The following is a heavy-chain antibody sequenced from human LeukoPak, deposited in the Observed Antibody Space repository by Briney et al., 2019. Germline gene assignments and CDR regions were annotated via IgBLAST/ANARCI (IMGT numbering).Heavy chain of an antibody. Sequence: SVKVSCKASGDTFDSNAINWVRQAPGQGLEWMGGIIPIISTANYAQNFQGRVTITADESTSTAYMEMSRLRSEDTAVYYCASAPFYYDSGGYYTDQFHYGMDVWGQGTTVTVSS. V-gene: IGHV1-69*01. CDR2: IIPIISTA. D-gene: IGHD3-22*01. J-gene: IGHJ6*02. CDR1: GDTFDSNA. CDR3: ASAPFYYDSGGYYTDQFHYGMDV.